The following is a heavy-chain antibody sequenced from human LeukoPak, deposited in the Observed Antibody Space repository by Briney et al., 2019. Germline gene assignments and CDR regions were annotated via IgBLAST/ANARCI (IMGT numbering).Heavy chain of an antibody. CDR3: ASLNGGP. CDR2: IYYSGST. CDR1: GGSINDYY. D-gene: IGHD2-8*01. V-gene: IGHV4-59*08. J-gene: IGHJ5*02. Sequence: PSETLSLTCTVSGGSINDYYWSWIRQPPRKGLEWIGYIYYSGSTNYNPSLKSRVTISVDRSKNQFSLKLSSVTAADTAVYYCASLNGGPWGQGTLVTVSS.